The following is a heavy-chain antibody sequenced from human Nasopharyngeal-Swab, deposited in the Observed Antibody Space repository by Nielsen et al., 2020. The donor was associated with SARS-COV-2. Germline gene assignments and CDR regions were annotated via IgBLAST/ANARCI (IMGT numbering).Heavy chain of an antibody. J-gene: IGHJ3*02. CDR1: GLPFSAYG. V-gene: IGHV3-30*02. Sequence: GGSLRLSCAAAGLPFSAYGMHWVRQAPGGGLEWLTFIAYDGRTKYSADSVRGRFTVSRDNSKSTLHLQMSSLRAEDTATYYCAREGIDAFDIWGQGTMVTVSS. CDR3: AREGIDAFDI. CDR2: IAYDGRTK. D-gene: IGHD2/OR15-2a*01.